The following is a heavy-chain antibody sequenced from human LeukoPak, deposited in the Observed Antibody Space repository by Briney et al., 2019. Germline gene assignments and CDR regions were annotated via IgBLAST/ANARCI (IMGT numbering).Heavy chain of an antibody. D-gene: IGHD3-9*01. V-gene: IGHV1-69*05. CDR3: ARDRDYDILTGYVAFDI. Sequence: SVKVSCKASGGTFSNYAISWVRQAPGQGLEWMGGIIPIFGTANYAQKFRGRVTMTTDTSTSTAYMELRSLRSDDTAVYYCARDRDYDILTGYVAFDIWGQGTMVTVSS. CDR2: IIPIFGTA. CDR1: GGTFSNYA. J-gene: IGHJ3*02.